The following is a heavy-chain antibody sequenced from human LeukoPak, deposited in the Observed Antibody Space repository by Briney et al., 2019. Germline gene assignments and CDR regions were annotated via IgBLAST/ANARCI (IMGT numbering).Heavy chain of an antibody. CDR2: IIPIFGTA. CDR3: AREGPLLWFGEPLDY. J-gene: IGHJ4*02. D-gene: IGHD3-10*01. Sequence: GASVKVSCKASGGTFSSYAISWVRQAPGQGLEWMGGIIPIFGTANYAQKFQGRVTITADESTSTAYMELSRLRSDDTAVYYCAREGPLLWFGEPLDYWGQGTLVTVSS. CDR1: GGTFSSYA. V-gene: IGHV1-69*13.